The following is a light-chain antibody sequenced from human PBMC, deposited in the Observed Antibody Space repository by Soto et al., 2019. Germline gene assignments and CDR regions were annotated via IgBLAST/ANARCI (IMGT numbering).Light chain of an antibody. J-gene: IGLJ2*01. CDR3: CSYAGGAPYLV. Sequence: QSALTQPRSVSGSPGQSVAISCTGTSSDVGGYDFVSWYQQYPGKAPKLMIYDVTKRPSGVPDRFSGSKSGNTASLTISGLQAEDEADYYCCSYAGGAPYLVFGGGTKVTVL. V-gene: IGLV2-11*01. CDR2: DVT. CDR1: SSDVGGYDF.